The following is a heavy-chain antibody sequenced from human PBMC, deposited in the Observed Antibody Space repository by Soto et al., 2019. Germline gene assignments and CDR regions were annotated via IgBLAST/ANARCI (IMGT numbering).Heavy chain of an antibody. CDR3: ARDLFSRQIDY. CDR1: GFTFVDYG. V-gene: IGHV3-33*01. CDR2: IWSGGRNK. Sequence: GGSLRLSCAASGFTFVDYGIHWVRQAPGKGLEWVAVIWSGGRNKYYADSVKDRFTISRDNSKNTVYLQMNSLRAEDTAAYYCARDLFSRQIDYWGQGTLVTVSS. J-gene: IGHJ4*02. D-gene: IGHD3-3*02.